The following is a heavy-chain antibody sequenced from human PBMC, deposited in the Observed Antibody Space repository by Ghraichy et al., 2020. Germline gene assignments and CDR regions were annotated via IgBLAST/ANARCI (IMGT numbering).Heavy chain of an antibody. V-gene: IGHV3-66*01. CDR1: GFTVSSNY. CDR2: IYSGGST. CDR3: ARVGATTAPWSGDLRGMDV. J-gene: IGHJ6*01. Sequence: GESLNISCAASGFTVSSNYMSWVRQAPGKGLEWVSVIYSGGSTYYADSVKGRFTISRDNSKNTLYLQMNILRAEDTAVYYCARVGATTAPWSGDLRGMDVXGQGNTXTVSS. D-gene: IGHD1-26*01.